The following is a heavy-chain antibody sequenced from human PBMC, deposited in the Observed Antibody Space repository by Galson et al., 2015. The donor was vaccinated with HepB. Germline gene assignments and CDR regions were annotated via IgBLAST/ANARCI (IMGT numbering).Heavy chain of an antibody. Sequence: SLRLSCAASGFTFSSYGMHWVRQAPGKGLEWVAVISYDGSNKYYADSVKGRFTISRDNSKNTLYLQMNSLRAEDTAVYYCAKEYSYYYYYYMDVWGKGTTVTVSS. V-gene: IGHV3-30*18. J-gene: IGHJ6*03. D-gene: IGHD1-1*01. CDR1: GFTFSSYG. CDR2: ISYDGSNK. CDR3: AKEYSYYYYYYMDV.